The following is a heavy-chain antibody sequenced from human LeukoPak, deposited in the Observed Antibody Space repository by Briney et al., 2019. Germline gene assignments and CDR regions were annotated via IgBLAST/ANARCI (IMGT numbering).Heavy chain of an antibody. D-gene: IGHD2/OR15-2a*01. V-gene: IGHV3-23*01. CDR1: GFSFSTYD. CDR2: ITANTRGSIT. CDR3: ARGGYFSFDY. Sequence: GGSLRLSCVTSGFSFSTYDMSWVRQAPGKGLEWVSGITANTRGSITYYADSVKGRFTISRDSSKDTLYLLMNIMRAEDTAVYFCARGGYFSFDYWGQGTMVTVSS. J-gene: IGHJ4*02.